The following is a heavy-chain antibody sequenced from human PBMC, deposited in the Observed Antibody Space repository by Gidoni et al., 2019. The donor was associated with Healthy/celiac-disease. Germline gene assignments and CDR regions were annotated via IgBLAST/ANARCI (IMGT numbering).Heavy chain of an antibody. Sequence: EVQLVESGGGLVKPGGSLRLSCAASGFSFSSYSMNWVRQAPGKGLEWVSSISSSSSYIYYADSVKGRFTISRDNAKNSLYLQMNSLRAEDTAVYYCARDGGVTTKSWYFDLWGRGTLVTVSS. J-gene: IGHJ2*01. CDR2: ISSSSSYI. CDR1: GFSFSSYS. D-gene: IGHD5-12*01. CDR3: ARDGGVTTKSWYFDL. V-gene: IGHV3-21*01.